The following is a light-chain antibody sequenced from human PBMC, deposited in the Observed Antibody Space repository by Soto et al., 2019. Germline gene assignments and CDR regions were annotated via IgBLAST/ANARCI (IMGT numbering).Light chain of an antibody. J-gene: IGKJ4*01. CDR2: AAS. CDR1: QDISSK. V-gene: IGKV1D-12*01. CDR3: LQANSFPLT. Sequence: DLQMTQSPSSVSASVGDRVTITCRASQDISSKLAWYQRKPGKAPNLLIYAASSLQSGVPSRFSGSGSGTDFTLTISSLQPEDFATYYCLQANSFPLTFGGGTKVEIK.